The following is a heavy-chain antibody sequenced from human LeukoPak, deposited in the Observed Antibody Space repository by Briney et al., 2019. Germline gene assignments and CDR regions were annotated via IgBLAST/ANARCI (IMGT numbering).Heavy chain of an antibody. CDR3: ARVVTRPRGPDVYYYYGMDV. J-gene: IGHJ6*02. V-gene: IGHV1-69*13. CDR2: IIPIFGTA. Sequence: SVKVSCKASGGTFSSYAISWVRRAPGQGLEWMGGIIPIFGTASYAQKFQGRVTITADESTSTAYMELSSLRSEDTAVYYCARVVTRPRGPDVYYYYGMDVWGQGTTVTVSS. CDR1: GGTFSSYA. D-gene: IGHD1-14*01.